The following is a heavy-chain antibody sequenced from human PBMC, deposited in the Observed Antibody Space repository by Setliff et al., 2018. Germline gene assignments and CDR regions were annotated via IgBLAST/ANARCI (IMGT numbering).Heavy chain of an antibody. D-gene: IGHD3-10*01. V-gene: IGHV4-59*11. CDR2: ICYSGST. Sequence: PSETLSLTCTVSGGSISSHYWSWIRQPPGKGLEWIGSICYSGSTNYNPSLKSRVTISVDTSKNQFSLKLSSVTAADTAVYYCAREGMGYYYGSGSYYTSYYFDYWGQGTLVTVSS. CDR1: GGSISSHY. J-gene: IGHJ4*02. CDR3: AREGMGYYYGSGSYYTSYYFDY.